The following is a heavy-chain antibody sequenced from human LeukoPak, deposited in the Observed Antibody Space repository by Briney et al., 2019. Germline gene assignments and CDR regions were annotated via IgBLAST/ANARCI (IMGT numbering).Heavy chain of an antibody. V-gene: IGHV4-34*01. D-gene: IGHD2-15*01. CDR3: ARLSLDYCGGGSCHPFDY. J-gene: IGHJ4*02. Sequence: SETLSLTCAVYGGSFSGYYWSWIRQPPGKGLEWIGEINHSGSTNYSPSLKSRVTISVDTSKNQFSLKLSSVTAADTAVYYCARLSLDYCGGGSCHPFDYWGQGTLVTVSS. CDR2: INHSGST. CDR1: GGSFSGYY.